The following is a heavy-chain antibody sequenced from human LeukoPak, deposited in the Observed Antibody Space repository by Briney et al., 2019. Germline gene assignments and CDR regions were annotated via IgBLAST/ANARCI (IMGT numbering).Heavy chain of an antibody. V-gene: IGHV3-9*01. CDR1: GFTFDDYA. Sequence: GGSLRLSCAASGFTFDDYAMHWVRQAPGKGLEWVSGISWNSGSIGYADSVKGRFTISRDNAKNSLYLQMNSLRAEDTALYYCAKDKNMITFGGPPRDWGQGTLVTVSS. CDR3: AKDKNMITFGGPPRD. CDR2: ISWNSGSI. D-gene: IGHD3-16*01. J-gene: IGHJ4*02.